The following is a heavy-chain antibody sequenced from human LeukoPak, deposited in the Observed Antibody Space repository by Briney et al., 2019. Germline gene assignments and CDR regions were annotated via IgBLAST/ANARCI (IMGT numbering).Heavy chain of an antibody. J-gene: IGHJ6*03. CDR1: GGSISSYY. Sequence: SETLSLTCTASGGSISSYYWSWIRQPAGKGLEWIGRIYTSGSTNYNPSLKSRVTMSVDTSKNQFSLKLSSVTAADTAVYYCARDLNYYDSSSRAVYYMDVWGKGTTVTVSS. D-gene: IGHD3-22*01. V-gene: IGHV4-4*07. CDR3: ARDLNYYDSSSRAVYYMDV. CDR2: IYTSGST.